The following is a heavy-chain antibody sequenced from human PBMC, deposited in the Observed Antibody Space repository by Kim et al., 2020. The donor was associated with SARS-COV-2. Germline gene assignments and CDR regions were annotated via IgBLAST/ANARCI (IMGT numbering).Heavy chain of an antibody. CDR2: ISYDGSNK. D-gene: IGHD2-15*01. J-gene: IGHJ6*02. CDR3: AKGLNLHLYIVVVVAATDFYYGMDV. CDR1: GFTFSSYG. Sequence: GGSLRLSCAASGFTFSSYGMHWVRQAPGKGLEWVAVISYDGSNKYYADSVKGRFTISRDNSKNTLYLQMNSMRAEDTAVYYCAKGLNLHLYIVVVVAATDFYYGMDVWGQGRTVTVSS. V-gene: IGHV3-30*18.